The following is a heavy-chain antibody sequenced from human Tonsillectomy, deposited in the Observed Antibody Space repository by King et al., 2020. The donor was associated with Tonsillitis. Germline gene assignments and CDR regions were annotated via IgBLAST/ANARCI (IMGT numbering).Heavy chain of an antibody. V-gene: IGHV4-39*01. D-gene: IGHD3-22*01. CDR3: AGLGTDDSSGYSYGQHAEYFQH. J-gene: IGHJ1*01. Sequence: QLQESGPGLVKPSETLSLTCTVSGGSISSSSYYWGWIRQPPGKGLEWIGSIYYSGSTYYNPSLKSRVTISVDTSKNQFSLKLSSVTAADTAVYYCAGLGTDDSSGYSYGQHAEYFQHWGQGTLVTVSS. CDR2: IYYSGST. CDR1: GGSISSSSYY.